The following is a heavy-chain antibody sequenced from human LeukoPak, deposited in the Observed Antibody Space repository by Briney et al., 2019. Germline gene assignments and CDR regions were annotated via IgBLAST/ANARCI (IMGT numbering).Heavy chain of an antibody. CDR3: ARDRDIYDYVWGSYRSRNWSDS. V-gene: IGHV3-74*03. D-gene: IGHD3-16*02. J-gene: IGHJ5*01. Sequence: GGSLRLSCEASGFTFGSWGMHWVRQAPGKGLVWVSLIDSDGASTEYADSVEGRFTISRDNAKNKLYRQMNGLTADDTAVYFCARDRDIYDYVWGSYRSRNWSDSWGQGTLVTVSS. CDR2: IDSDGAST. CDR1: GFTFGSWG.